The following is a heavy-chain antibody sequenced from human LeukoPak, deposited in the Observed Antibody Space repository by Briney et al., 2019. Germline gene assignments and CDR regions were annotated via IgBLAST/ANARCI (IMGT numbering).Heavy chain of an antibody. Sequence: SETLSLTCTVSGGSISSYYWSWIRQPPGKGLEWIGYIYYSGSTNYDPSLKSRVTISVDTSKNQLSLKLSSVTAADTAVYYCARDGSGDYYDYWGQGTLVTVSS. CDR1: GGSISSYY. CDR3: ARDGSGDYYDY. J-gene: IGHJ4*02. D-gene: IGHD3-10*01. CDR2: IYYSGST. V-gene: IGHV4-59*01.